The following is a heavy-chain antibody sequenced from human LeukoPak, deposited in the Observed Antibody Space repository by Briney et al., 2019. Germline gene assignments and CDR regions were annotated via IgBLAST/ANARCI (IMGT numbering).Heavy chain of an antibody. Sequence: PSETLSLTCTVSGGSISSYYLSWIRQPPGKGLEWIGYIYYSGSTNYNPSLKSRVTISVDTSKNQFSLKLSSVTAADTAVYYCARGKSGLPVATTDYWGQGTLVTVSS. CDR3: ARGKSGLPVATTDY. CDR2: IYYSGST. V-gene: IGHV4-59*01. J-gene: IGHJ4*02. D-gene: IGHD5-12*01. CDR1: GGSISSYY.